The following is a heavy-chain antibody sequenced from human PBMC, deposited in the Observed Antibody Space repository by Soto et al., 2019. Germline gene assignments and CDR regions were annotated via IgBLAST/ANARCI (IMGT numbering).Heavy chain of an antibody. Sequence: EVQLLESGGKLVQPGGSLTLSCAASGFTFSTYAMAWVRQAPGKGLEWVSGVSASGLNTDYADTVKGRFYISRDNSKNTVSLHRNSLRDEDTALYYCAKSRPRRTSGYFCDYWCQGTPVTVSS. CDR3: AKSRPRRTSGYFCDY. J-gene: IGHJ4*02. CDR1: GFTFSTYA. V-gene: IGHV3-23*01. CDR2: VSASGLNT. D-gene: IGHD1-1*01.